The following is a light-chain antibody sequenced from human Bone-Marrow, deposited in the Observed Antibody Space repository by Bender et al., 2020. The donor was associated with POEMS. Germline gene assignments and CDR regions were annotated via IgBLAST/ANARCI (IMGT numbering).Light chain of an antibody. J-gene: IGLJ3*02. CDR2: DVT. V-gene: IGLV2-11*01. CDR1: SSDVGGYNY. Sequence: QSALTQPRSVSGSPGQSVTISCTGTSSDVGGYNYVSWYQHHPGKAPKLMISDVTERPSGVPDRFSGSKSGNTASLTISGLQSEDEANYYCCSYAGSYTWVFGGGTQLTVL. CDR3: CSYAGSYTWV.